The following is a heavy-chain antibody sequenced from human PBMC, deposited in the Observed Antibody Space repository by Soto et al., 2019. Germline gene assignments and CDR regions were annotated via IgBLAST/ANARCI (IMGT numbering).Heavy chain of an antibody. CDR3: TGITWFRGMDV. Sequence: SQTLSLTCVISGDSVSSNSAGLNWIRQSPSRGLEWLGRTYYKSKWNNDYALSVKSRITINPDTSKNQFSLHPYSVTPEDTAVYYCTGITWFRGMDVWGQGTPVTVSS. J-gene: IGHJ6*02. CDR1: GDSVSSNSAG. CDR2: TYYKSKWNN. D-gene: IGHD3-10*01. V-gene: IGHV6-1*01.